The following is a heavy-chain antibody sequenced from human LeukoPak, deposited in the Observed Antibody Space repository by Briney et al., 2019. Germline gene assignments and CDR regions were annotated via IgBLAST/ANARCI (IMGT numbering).Heavy chain of an antibody. CDR3: ARGPYYYDSSGYYPPYYFDY. V-gene: IGHV3-23*01. D-gene: IGHD3-22*01. CDR2: ISGSGGST. Sequence: GGSLRLSCAASGFTFSSYAMSWLRHAPEKGLEWVSAISGSGGSTYYADSVKGRFTISRDNSKNTLYLQMNSLGAEDTAVYYCARGPYYYDSSGYYPPYYFDYWGQGTLVTVSS. CDR1: GFTFSSYA. J-gene: IGHJ4*02.